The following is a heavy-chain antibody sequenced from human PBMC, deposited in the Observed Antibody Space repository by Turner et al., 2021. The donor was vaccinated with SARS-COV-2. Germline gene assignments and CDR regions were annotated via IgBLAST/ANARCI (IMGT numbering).Heavy chain of an antibody. V-gene: IGHV1-24*01. CDR1: EYTLSELS. CDR2: YDLEVGET. J-gene: IGHJ6*03. CDR3: ATVRVTYSRARYHFYMDV. D-gene: IGHD6-13*01. Sequence: QDQLVQSGAEVHKPRASVTVSFKFSEYTLSELSMHWVRQSPGKGLEWMGGYDLEVGETIYAQKFQGRVTMTEYTSTDTAYMELRSLRSEDMAVYYCATVRVTYSRARYHFYMDVWGKGTTVTVSS.